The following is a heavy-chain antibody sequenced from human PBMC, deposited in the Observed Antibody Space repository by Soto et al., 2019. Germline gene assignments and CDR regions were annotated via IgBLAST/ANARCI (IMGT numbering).Heavy chain of an antibody. CDR1: GFTFSDHY. D-gene: IGHD6-19*01. Sequence: GGSLRLSCAASGFTFSDHYMDWVRQAPGKGLEWVARSKNKANSFTTEYAASVKGRFTISRDDSESSLFLQMNSLKTEDTAVYYCARGGGSGPIRDDDYWGPGPLVTVSS. CDR3: ARGGGSGPIRDDDY. V-gene: IGHV3-72*01. CDR2: SKNKANSFTT. J-gene: IGHJ4*02.